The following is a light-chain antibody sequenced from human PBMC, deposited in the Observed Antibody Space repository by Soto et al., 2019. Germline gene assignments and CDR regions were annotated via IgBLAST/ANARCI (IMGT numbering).Light chain of an antibody. J-gene: IGKJ5*01. V-gene: IGKV3-15*01. CDR2: GAS. Sequence: ELVMTQSPGTLSVSPGEIVILSCRASQSVNSNLAWYQQKPGQTPRLLISGASTRATGIPVRFSGSGSGTEFTLTISSLQSEDFAVYYCQQYHNWPLITFGQGTRLEIK. CDR1: QSVNSN. CDR3: QQYHNWPLIT.